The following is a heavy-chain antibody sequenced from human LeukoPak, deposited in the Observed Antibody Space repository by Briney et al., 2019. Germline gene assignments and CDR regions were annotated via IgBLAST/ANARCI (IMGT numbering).Heavy chain of an antibody. CDR1: GFTFSGYS. CDR3: ARGVVRYFDY. J-gene: IGHJ4*02. D-gene: IGHD3-9*01. CDR2: ISSSSSYI. V-gene: IGHV3-21*01. Sequence: PGGSLRLSCAASGFTFSGYSMNWVRQAPGKGLEWVSSISSSSSYIYYADSVKGRFTISRDNAKNSLYLQTNSLRAEDTAVYYCARGVVRYFDYWGQGALVTVSS.